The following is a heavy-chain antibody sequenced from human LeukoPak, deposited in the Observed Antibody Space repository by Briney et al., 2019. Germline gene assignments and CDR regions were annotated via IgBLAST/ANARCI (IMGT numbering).Heavy chain of an antibody. D-gene: IGHD2-2*01. CDR3: ARGMSSTSFMVWFDP. V-gene: IGHV1-18*01. J-gene: IGHJ5*02. CDR2: ISAYNGNT. Sequence: GASVKVSSKASGYTFTSYGISWVRQAPGQGLEWMGWISAYNGNTNYAQKLQGRVTMTTDTSTSTAYMELRSLRSDDTAVYYCARGMSSTSFMVWFDPWGQGTLVTVSS. CDR1: GYTFTSYG.